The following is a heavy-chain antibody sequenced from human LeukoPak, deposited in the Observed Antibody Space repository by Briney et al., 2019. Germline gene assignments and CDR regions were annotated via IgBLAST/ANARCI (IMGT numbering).Heavy chain of an antibody. CDR3: ARVRYSDSSVLTRKRSYYFVY. J-gene: IGHJ4*02. Sequence: PSETLSLTCTVSGGSISSYYWSWIRQPAGKGLESIGHISTSGSTNYNPSLKSRVTMSVDTSKNQFSLKLSSVTAADTAVYYCARVRYSDSSVLTRKRSYYFVYWGQGTLVTVSS. D-gene: IGHD3-22*01. CDR1: GGSISSYY. CDR2: ISTSGST. V-gene: IGHV4-4*07.